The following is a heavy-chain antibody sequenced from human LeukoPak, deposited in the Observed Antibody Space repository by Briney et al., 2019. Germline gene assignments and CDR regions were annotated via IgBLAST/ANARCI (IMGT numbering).Heavy chain of an antibody. D-gene: IGHD6-13*01. CDR3: AKGSTKRQQFDY. J-gene: IGHJ4*02. CDR1: GFTFRSYA. CDR2: ISDSGGST. V-gene: IGHV3-23*01. Sequence: GGSLRPSCAASGFTFRSYAMRWVRQAPGKGLEWVSVISDSGGSTYYADSVKGRFTISRDNSKNTLYLQMNSLRAEDTAVYYCAKGSTKRQQFDYWGQGTLVTVSS.